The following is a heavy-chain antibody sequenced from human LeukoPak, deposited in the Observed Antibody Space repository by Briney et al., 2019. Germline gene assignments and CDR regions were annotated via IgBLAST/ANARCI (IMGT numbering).Heavy chain of an antibody. J-gene: IGHJ4*02. V-gene: IGHV4-59*08. D-gene: IGHD6-19*01. Sequence: PSETLSLTCTVSGGSISSYYWSWIRQPPGKGLEWIGYIYYSGSTNYNPSLKSRVTISVDTSKNQFSLKLSSVTAADTAAYYCATHSSGWSSFDYWGQGTLVTVSS. CDR2: IYYSGST. CDR3: ATHSSGWSSFDY. CDR1: GGSISSYY.